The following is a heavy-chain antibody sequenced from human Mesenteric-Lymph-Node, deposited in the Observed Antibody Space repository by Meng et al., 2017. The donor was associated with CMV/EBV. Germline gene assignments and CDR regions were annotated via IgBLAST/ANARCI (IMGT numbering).Heavy chain of an antibody. CDR3: ARDRNGYYDFWSGYLRSGMDV. D-gene: IGHD3-3*01. CDR1: GFSLSRYE. V-gene: IGHV3-48*03. CDR2: ISGSGVTK. Sequence: GGSLRLSCVTSGFSLSRYEMNWVHQAPGRGLEWVAYISGSGVTKYADSVKGRFTVSRDDAKNSLYLQMNSLRAEDTAVYYCARDRNGYYDFWSGYLRSGMDVWGQGTTVTVSS. J-gene: IGHJ6*02.